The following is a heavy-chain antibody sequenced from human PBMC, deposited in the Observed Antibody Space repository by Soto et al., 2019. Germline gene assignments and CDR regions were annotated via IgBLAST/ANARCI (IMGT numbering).Heavy chain of an antibody. Sequence: ASVKVSCKASGYTFTTYALHWVRQAPGQRPEWMGWIDPASGHTKYSKRFQDRVTITRDTSASTGYMELSSLRSEDTAVYYCGRSVVGATGEILYNAMDVWGQGTTVTVSS. CDR2: IDPASGHT. CDR1: GYTFTTYA. J-gene: IGHJ6*02. V-gene: IGHV1-3*01. D-gene: IGHD1-26*01. CDR3: GRSVVGATGEILYNAMDV.